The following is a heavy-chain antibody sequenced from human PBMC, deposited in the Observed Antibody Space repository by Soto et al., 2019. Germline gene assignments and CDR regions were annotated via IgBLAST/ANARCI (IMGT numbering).Heavy chain of an antibody. CDR1: GYTFTSYD. CDR2: MNPNSGNT. D-gene: IGHD6-19*01. J-gene: IGHJ6*02. CDR3: ATGTQWLGTPYYYYGMDV. Sequence: GASVKVSCKASGYTFTSYDINWVRQVSGQGLEWMGWMNPNSGNTGYAQKFQGRVTMTRNTSISTAYMELSSLRSEDTAVYYCATGTQWLGTPYYYYGMDVWGQGTTVTVSS. V-gene: IGHV1-8*01.